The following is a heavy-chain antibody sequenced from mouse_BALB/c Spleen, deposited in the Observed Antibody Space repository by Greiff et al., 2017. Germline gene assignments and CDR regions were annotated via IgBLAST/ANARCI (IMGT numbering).Heavy chain of an antibody. J-gene: IGHJ3*01. V-gene: IGHV2-9*02. D-gene: IGHD2-10*02. CDR2: IWAGGST. CDR1: GFSLTSYG. Sequence: QVQLKESGPGLVAPSQSLSITCTVSGFSLTSYGVHWVRQPPGKGLEWLGVIWAGGSTNYNSALMSRLSISKDNSKSQVFLKMNSLQTDDTAMYYCARTIQYGNRGFAYWGQGTLVTVSA. CDR3: ARTIQYGNRGFAY.